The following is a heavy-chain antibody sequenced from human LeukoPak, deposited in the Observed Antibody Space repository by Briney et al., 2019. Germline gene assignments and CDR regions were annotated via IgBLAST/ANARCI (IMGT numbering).Heavy chain of an antibody. CDR2: IYYSGST. CDR1: GGSISSSNYY. CDR3: ARHNVEGYCSGGSCFPDNWFDP. V-gene: IGHV4-39*01. Sequence: YPLETLSLTCTVPGGSISSSNYYWGWIRQPPGKGLEWIGSIYYSGSTYYNPSLKSRVTISVDTSKNQFSLKLSSVTAADTAVYYCARHNVEGYCSGGSCFPDNWFDPWGQGTLVTVSS. J-gene: IGHJ5*02. D-gene: IGHD2-15*01.